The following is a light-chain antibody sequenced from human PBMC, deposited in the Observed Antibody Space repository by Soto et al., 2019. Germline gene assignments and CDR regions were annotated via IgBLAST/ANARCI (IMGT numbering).Light chain of an antibody. CDR3: SSYTSSSIVA. Sequence: QSALTQPASVSGSPGQSITISCTGTSSDIGTYNFVSWYQQHPGKAPKLMIYDVNNRPSGVSNRFSGSKSGNTASLTISGLQAEDEADYYCSSYTSSSIVAFDGGTKLTVL. J-gene: IGLJ2*01. CDR1: SSDIGTYNF. V-gene: IGLV2-14*01. CDR2: DVN.